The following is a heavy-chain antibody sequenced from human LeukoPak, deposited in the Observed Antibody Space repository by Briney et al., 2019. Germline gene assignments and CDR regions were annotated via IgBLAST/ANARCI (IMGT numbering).Heavy chain of an antibody. CDR2: ISGNGART. D-gene: IGHD5-24*01. Sequence: TGGSLRLSCAASGFTFSSYAMSWVRQAPGEGLEWVSAISGNGARTYYADSVKGRFTISRDNSKNTLYLQMNSLRAEDTAVYYCAKVAEMDTILGKFDNWGQGTLVTVSS. J-gene: IGHJ5*02. CDR1: GFTFSSYA. CDR3: AKVAEMDTILGKFDN. V-gene: IGHV3-23*01.